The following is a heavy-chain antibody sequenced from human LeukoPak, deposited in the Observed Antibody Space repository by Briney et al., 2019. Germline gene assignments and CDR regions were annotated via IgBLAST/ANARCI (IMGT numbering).Heavy chain of an antibody. D-gene: IGHD6-6*01. J-gene: IGHJ4*02. CDR1: GFTFSSYA. CDR3: AREGAARDFDY. Sequence: GSLRLSCAASGFTFSSYAMHWVRQAPGKGLEWVAVISYDGSNKYYADSVKGRFTISRDNSKNTLYLQMNSLRAEDTAVYYCAREGAARDFDYWGQGTLVTVSS. CDR2: ISYDGSNK. V-gene: IGHV3-30-3*01.